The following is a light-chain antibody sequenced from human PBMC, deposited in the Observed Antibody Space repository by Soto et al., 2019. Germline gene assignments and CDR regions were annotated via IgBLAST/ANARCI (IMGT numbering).Light chain of an antibody. Sequence: DIQMTQSPSSLSASVGDRVTITCRASQSITIYLNWYQQKPGKAPKLLIFATSSLQSGVPSRFSGSGSGTNFTLPTTSLQPEDLETYYCKRSLTPPLTLGGGTKGNIK. J-gene: IGKJ4*01. CDR2: ATS. CDR1: QSITIY. CDR3: KRSLTPPLT. V-gene: IGKV1-39*01.